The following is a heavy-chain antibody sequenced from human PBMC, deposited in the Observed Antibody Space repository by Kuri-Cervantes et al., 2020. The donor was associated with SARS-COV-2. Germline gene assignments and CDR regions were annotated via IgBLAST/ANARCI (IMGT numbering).Heavy chain of an antibody. V-gene: IGHV1-69*10. D-gene: IGHD3-10*01. Sequence: SVKFSCKASGGTFSSYAISWVRQAPGQGLEWMGWIIPILGIANYAQKFQGRVTITADQSTSTAYMELSSLRSEDTAVYYCARATPSGPTTPGIWGQGTMVTVSS. CDR1: GGTFSSYA. J-gene: IGHJ3*02. CDR2: IIPILGIA. CDR3: ARATPSGPTTPGI.